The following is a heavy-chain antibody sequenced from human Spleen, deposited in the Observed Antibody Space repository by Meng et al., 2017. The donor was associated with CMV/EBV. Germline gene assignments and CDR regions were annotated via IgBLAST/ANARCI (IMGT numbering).Heavy chain of an antibody. CDR2: LYHSGTT. Sequence: SLLWPWVRQVPGKGLTWIKGLYHSGTTNYNPSLKSQVTISVDKFKHQFSLKLGSVTAADTAVYYCARIERRRILKYCGSDCSTTDYWGQGTLVTVSS. CDR1: SLL. D-gene: IGHD2-21*02. CDR3: ARIERRRILKYCGSDCSTTDY. J-gene: IGHJ4*02. V-gene: IGHV4-4*02.